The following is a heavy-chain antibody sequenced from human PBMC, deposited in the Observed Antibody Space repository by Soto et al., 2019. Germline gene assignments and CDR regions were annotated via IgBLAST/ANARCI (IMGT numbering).Heavy chain of an antibody. CDR2: ISSSSSYI. Sequence: PVGSLRLSCAASGFTFSSYSMNWVRQAPGKGLEWVSSISSSSSYIYYADSVKGRFTISRDNAKNSLYLQMNSLRAEDTAVYYCARDQRSWPVDYWGQGTLVTVSS. J-gene: IGHJ4*02. V-gene: IGHV3-21*01. CDR1: GFTFSSYS. D-gene: IGHD6-13*01. CDR3: ARDQRSWPVDY.